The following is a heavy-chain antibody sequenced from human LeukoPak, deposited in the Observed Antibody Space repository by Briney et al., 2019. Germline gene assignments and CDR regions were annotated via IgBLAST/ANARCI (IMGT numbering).Heavy chain of an antibody. J-gene: IGHJ4*02. Sequence: SVKVSCKASGGTFSSYAISWVRQAPGQGLEWMGGIIPIFGTANYAQKFQGRVTITADESTSTAYMELSSLRSEDTAVYYRARSSLAYCGGDCYLGGNYWGQGTLVTVSS. D-gene: IGHD2-21*02. CDR2: IIPIFGTA. CDR3: ARSSLAYCGGDCYLGGNY. V-gene: IGHV1-69*01. CDR1: GGTFSSYA.